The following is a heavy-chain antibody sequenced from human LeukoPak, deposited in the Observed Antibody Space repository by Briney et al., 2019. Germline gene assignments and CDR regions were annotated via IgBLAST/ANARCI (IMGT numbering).Heavy chain of an antibody. CDR2: IKQDGSVK. D-gene: IGHD6-13*01. J-gene: IGHJ4*02. Sequence: GGSLRLSCAASGFSFTNYWMSWVRQAPGKGLEWVANIKQDGSVKYYVDSVKGRFTISRDNAKSSVYLQINNLRVEDTAVYYCARIGYSSNCFDYWGQGTLVTVSS. CDR3: ARIGYSSNCFDY. CDR1: GFSFTNYW. V-gene: IGHV3-7*03.